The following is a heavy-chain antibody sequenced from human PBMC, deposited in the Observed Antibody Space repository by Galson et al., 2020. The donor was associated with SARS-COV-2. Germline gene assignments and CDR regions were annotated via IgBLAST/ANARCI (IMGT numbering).Heavy chain of an antibody. Sequence: SETLSLTCAVYGGSFSGYYWSWIRQPPGKGLEWIGEINHSGSTNYNPSLKSRVTISVDTSKNQFSLKLSSVTAADTAVYYCARDTAGTNYYYGMGVWGQGTTVTVSS. V-gene: IGHV4-34*01. CDR3: ARDTAGTNYYYGMGV. CDR1: GGSFSGYY. D-gene: IGHD6-19*01. J-gene: IGHJ6*02. CDR2: INHSGST.